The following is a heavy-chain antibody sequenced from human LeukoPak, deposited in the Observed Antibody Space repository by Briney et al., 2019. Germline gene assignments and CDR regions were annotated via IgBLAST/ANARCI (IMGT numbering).Heavy chain of an antibody. CDR2: IDWDDDK. D-gene: IGHD2-15*01. V-gene: IGHV2-70*04. CDR3: ARSGPDALYCSGGSCYSIAFDI. Sequence: SGPALVKLTQTLTLTCTFSGFSLSTSGMRVSWIRQPPGKALEWLARIDWDDDKFYSTSLKTRLTISKDTSKNQVVLTMTNMDPVDTATYYCARSGPDALYCSGGSCYSIAFDIWGQGTMVTVSS. J-gene: IGHJ3*02. CDR1: GFSLSTSGMR.